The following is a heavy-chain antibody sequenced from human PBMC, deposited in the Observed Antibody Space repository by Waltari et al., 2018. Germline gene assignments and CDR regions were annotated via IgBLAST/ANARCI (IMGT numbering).Heavy chain of an antibody. J-gene: IGHJ6*02. CDR1: GGSISSSSYY. CDR3: ARTGFDSSGYYSYYYYYGMDV. V-gene: IGHV4-39*01. Sequence: QLQLQESGPGLVKPSETLSLTCTVSGGSISSSSYYWGWIRQPPGTGLEWIGSIYYSGSTYYNPSLKSRVTISVDTSKNQFSLKLSSVTAADTAVYYCARTGFDSSGYYSYYYYYGMDVWGQGTTVTVSS. D-gene: IGHD3-22*01. CDR2: IYYSGST.